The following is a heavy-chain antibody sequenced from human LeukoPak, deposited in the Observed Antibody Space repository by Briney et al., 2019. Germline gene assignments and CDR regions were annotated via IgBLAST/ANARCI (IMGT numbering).Heavy chain of an antibody. J-gene: IGHJ4*02. D-gene: IGHD5-24*01. CDR3: ARDARVGMVFDY. Sequence: GGSLRLSCAASGFTFSNYSMNWVRQAPGKGLEWVSSISSSSSYIYYADSVKGRFTISRDNAKNSLYLQMNSLRAEDTAVYYCARDARVGMVFDYWGQGTLVTVSS. CDR2: ISSSSSYI. CDR1: GFTFSNYS. V-gene: IGHV3-21*01.